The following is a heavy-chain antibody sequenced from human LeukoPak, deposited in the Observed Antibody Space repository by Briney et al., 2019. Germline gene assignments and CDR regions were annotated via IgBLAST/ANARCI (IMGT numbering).Heavy chain of an antibody. CDR2: IYYSGST. CDR3: ARSYYYGSGSYSFDI. V-gene: IGHV4-61*01. J-gene: IGHJ3*02. CDR1: GGSVSSGSYY. Sequence: PSETLSLTCTVSGGSVSSGSYYCSWIRQPPGKGLESIGYIYYSGSTNYNPSLKSRVTISVDTSKNQFSLKLSSVTAADTAVYYCARSYYYGSGSYSFDIWGQGTMVTVSS. D-gene: IGHD3-10*01.